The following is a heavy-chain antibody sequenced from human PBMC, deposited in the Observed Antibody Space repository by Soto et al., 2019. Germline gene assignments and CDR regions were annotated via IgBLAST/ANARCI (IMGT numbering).Heavy chain of an antibody. Sequence: SQTLSLPCTVSGGSIISSSYYWGWIRQPPGKGLEWIGSIYYSGSTYYNPSLKSRVTISVDTSKNQFSLKLSSVTAADTAVYYCMLGSGWKDFDYWGQGTLVTVSS. CDR3: MLGSGWKDFDY. J-gene: IGHJ4*02. D-gene: IGHD3-22*01. V-gene: IGHV4-39*01. CDR1: GGSIISSSYY. CDR2: IYYSGST.